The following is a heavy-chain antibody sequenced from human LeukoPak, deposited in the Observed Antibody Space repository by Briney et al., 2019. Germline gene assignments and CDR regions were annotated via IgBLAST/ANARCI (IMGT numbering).Heavy chain of an antibody. J-gene: IGHJ4*02. CDR1: GYTFTGYY. D-gene: IGHD3-22*01. Sequence: ASVKVSCKASGYTFTGYYMHWVRQAPGQGFEWMGWINPNSGGTNYAQKFQGRVTMTRDTSISTAYMELSRLRSDDTAVYYCARAYDSSGYYISWGQGTLVTVS. CDR3: ARAYDSSGYYIS. CDR2: INPNSGGT. V-gene: IGHV1-2*02.